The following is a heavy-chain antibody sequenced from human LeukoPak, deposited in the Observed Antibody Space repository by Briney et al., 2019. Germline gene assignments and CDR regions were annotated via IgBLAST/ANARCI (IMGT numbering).Heavy chain of an antibody. D-gene: IGHD5-12*01. CDR3: AIDGAQIVATITYFDY. CDR2: ISGSGGST. V-gene: IGHV3-23*01. J-gene: IGHJ4*02. Sequence: PGGSLRLSCAASGFTFSSYAMSWVRQAPGKGLEWVSAISGSGGSTYYADSVKGRFTISRDNSKNTLYLQMNSLRAEDTAVYYCAIDGAQIVATITYFDYWGQGTLVTVSS. CDR1: GFTFSSYA.